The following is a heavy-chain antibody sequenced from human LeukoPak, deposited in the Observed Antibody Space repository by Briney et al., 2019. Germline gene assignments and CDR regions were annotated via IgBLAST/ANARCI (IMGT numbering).Heavy chain of an antibody. J-gene: IGHJ4*02. CDR2: IYYSGST. CDR3: ARWAAPPGRVYYGSGSYCKTSNFDY. V-gene: IGHV4-59*08. D-gene: IGHD3-10*01. Sequence: ASETLSLTCTVSGGSISSYYWSWIRQPPGKGLEWIGYIYYSGSTNYNPSLKSRVTISVDTSKNQFSLTLSSVTAADTAVYYCARWAAPPGRVYYGSGSYCKTSNFDYWGQGTLVTVSS. CDR1: GGSISSYY.